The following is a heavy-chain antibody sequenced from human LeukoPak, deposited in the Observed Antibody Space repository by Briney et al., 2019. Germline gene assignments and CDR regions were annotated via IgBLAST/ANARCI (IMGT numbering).Heavy chain of an antibody. CDR2: INHSGST. D-gene: IGHD3-10*01. J-gene: IGHJ4*02. V-gene: IGHV4-34*01. CDR3: ARGSIWFGELLPFIRY. Sequence: SETLSLTCAVSGGSFRGYYWSWIRQPPGKGLEWIGEINHSGSTNYNPSLNSRVTISVDTSKNQFSRKLSSVTAADTAVYYCARGSIWFGELLPFIRYWGQGTLVTVSS. CDR1: GGSFRGYY.